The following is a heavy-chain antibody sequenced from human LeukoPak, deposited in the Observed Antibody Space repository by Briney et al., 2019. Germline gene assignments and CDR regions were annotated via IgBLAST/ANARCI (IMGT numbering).Heavy chain of an antibody. D-gene: IGHD6-6*01. Sequence: GASVKVSCKASGGTFSSYAISWVRQAPGQGLEWMGGIIPIFGTANYAQKFQGRVTITTDESTSTAYMELSSLRSEDTAVYYCATPRLTQIPHFDYWGQGTLVTVSS. CDR2: IIPIFGTA. J-gene: IGHJ4*02. V-gene: IGHV1-69*05. CDR3: ATPRLTQIPHFDY. CDR1: GGTFSSYA.